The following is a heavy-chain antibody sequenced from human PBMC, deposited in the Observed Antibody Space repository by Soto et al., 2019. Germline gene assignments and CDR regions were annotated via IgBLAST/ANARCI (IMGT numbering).Heavy chain of an antibody. J-gene: IGHJ6*02. CDR1: GFTFSSYA. CDR2: ISGSGVST. Sequence: PGGSLRLSCAASGFTFSSYAMSWVRQAPGKGLEWVSAISGSGVSTYYADSVKGRFTISRDNSKNTLYLQMNSLRAEDTAVYYCAKEPSSSFSLGYHYYYGMDVWGQGTTVTVSS. D-gene: IGHD6-13*01. CDR3: AKEPSSSFSLGYHYYYGMDV. V-gene: IGHV3-23*01.